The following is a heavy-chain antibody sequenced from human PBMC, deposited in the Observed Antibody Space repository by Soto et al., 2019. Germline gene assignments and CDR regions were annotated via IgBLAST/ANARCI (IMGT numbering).Heavy chain of an antibody. CDR3: AREASSGYHRQRGTFDI. D-gene: IGHD3-22*01. CDR2: ISSSGSTI. Sequence: QVQLVESGGGLVKPGGSLRLSCAASGFTFSDYYMSWIRQAPGKGLEWVSYISSSGSTIYYADSVNGRFTISRHNAKNSLHLQLHSRRAEDTAVYYCAREASSGYHRQRGTFDIWGQGTMVTLCS. J-gene: IGHJ3*02. V-gene: IGHV3-11*01. CDR1: GFTFSDYY.